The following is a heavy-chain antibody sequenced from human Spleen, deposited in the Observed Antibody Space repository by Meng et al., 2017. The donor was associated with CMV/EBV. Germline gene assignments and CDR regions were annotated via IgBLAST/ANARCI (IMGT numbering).Heavy chain of an antibody. J-gene: IGHJ3*02. CDR2: IYYRGNT. D-gene: IGHD3-10*01. CDR1: GVSISSYY. Sequence: SETLSLTCTVSGVSISSYYWTWIRQPPGKGLEWIGYIYYRGNTNYNPPLKSRVTMSVDTSRNQSSLTLSSVTAADTALYYCARFPGARNAFDIWGQGTRVTVSS. CDR3: ARFPGARNAFDI. V-gene: IGHV4-59*01.